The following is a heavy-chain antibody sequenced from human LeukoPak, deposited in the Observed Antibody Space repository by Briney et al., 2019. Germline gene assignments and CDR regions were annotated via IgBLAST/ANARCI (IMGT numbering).Heavy chain of an antibody. CDR1: SYSISSGYY. V-gene: IGHV4-38-2*02. CDR2: IYHGGST. J-gene: IGHJ2*01. D-gene: IGHD3-22*01. CDR3: AREKSSGYWYFDL. Sequence: SETLSLTCAVSSYSISSGYYWGWIRQPPGKGLEWIGSIYHGGSTYYNPSLKSRVTISVDTSKNQFSLKLSSVTAADTAVFYCAREKSSGYWYFDLWGRGTLVTASS.